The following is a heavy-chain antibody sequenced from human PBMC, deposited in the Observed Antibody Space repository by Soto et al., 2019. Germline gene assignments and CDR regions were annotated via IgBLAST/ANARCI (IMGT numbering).Heavy chain of an antibody. Sequence: QVQLVESGGGVVQPGRSLRLSCAASGFTFSSYAMYWVRQAPGKGLEWVAVISYDGNNKYYADSVKGRFTISRDNSKNTLYLQMNSLRTEDMAVYYCARAGCDGGSCYTLVGLRYGMDVWGQGTTVTAS. CDR3: ARAGCDGGSCYTLVGLRYGMDV. D-gene: IGHD2-15*01. J-gene: IGHJ6*02. CDR2: ISYDGNNK. V-gene: IGHV3-30-3*01. CDR1: GFTFSSYA.